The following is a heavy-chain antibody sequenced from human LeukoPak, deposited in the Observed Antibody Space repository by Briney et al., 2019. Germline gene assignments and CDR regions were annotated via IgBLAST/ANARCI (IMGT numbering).Heavy chain of an antibody. CDR3: AKSNGYGLVDI. J-gene: IGHJ6*04. D-gene: IGHD3-10*01. CDR1: GDSISTSKSY. CDR2: IYYTGNT. Sequence: TSETLSLTCTVSGDSISTSKSYWGWIRQPPLKGLEWIGSIYYTGNTYYNASLKSRVTISVDTSKNQFSLKLNSVTAADTAVYYCAKSNGYGLVDIWGKGTTVTVSS. V-gene: IGHV4-39*07.